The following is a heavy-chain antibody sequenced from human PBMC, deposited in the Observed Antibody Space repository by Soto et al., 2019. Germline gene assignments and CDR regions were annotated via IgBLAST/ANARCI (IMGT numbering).Heavy chain of an antibody. D-gene: IGHD2-15*01. V-gene: IGHV1-46*01. CDR1: GYTFTTYY. Sequence: QVQLVQSGAEVKKPGASVKVSCKASGYTFTTYYMHWVRQAPGQGLEWMGIINPSGGSTSYAQKCQGRVTMTRDTSTSTGYMELSSLRSEDTAVYYCARVYCSGGSCYGIDYWGQGTLVTVSS. CDR3: ARVYCSGGSCYGIDY. CDR2: INPSGGST. J-gene: IGHJ4*02.